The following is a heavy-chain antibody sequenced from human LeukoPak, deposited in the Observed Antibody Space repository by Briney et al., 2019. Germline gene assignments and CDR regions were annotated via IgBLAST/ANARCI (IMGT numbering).Heavy chain of an antibody. CDR2: INSDGGGA. V-gene: IGHV3-74*01. Sequence: GGSLRLSCAASGITFGNNWMHWVRQGPGKGLVWISRINSDGGGAIYADSVKGRFIVSRDNAKNTLYLQMNSLRAEDTAVYYCASHANSGSYHFDYWGQGTLVTVSS. J-gene: IGHJ4*02. D-gene: IGHD1-26*01. CDR1: GITFGNNW. CDR3: ASHANSGSYHFDY.